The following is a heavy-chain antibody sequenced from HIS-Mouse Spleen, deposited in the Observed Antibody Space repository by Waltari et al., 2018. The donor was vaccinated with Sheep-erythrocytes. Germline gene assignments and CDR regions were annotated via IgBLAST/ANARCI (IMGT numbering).Heavy chain of an antibody. Sequence: QVTLKESGPVLVKPTETLTLTCTVSGFSLSNARMGVSWIRQPPGKALEWLAHIFSNDEKSYSTSLKSRLTISKDTSKSQVGRTMTNMDPVDTATYYCARITSYYDFWSTYNKDYFDYWGQGTLVTVSS. V-gene: IGHV2-26*01. CDR3: ARITSYYDFWSTYNKDYFDY. D-gene: IGHD3-3*01. CDR2: IFSNDEK. J-gene: IGHJ4*02. CDR1: GFSLSNARMG.